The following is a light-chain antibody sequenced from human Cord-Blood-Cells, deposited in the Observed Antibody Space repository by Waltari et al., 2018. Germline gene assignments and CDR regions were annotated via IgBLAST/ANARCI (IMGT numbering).Light chain of an antibody. J-gene: IGKJ1*01. Sequence: DIQTTHSASPLSASVGNRVTITCRASQSISSYLNWYQQKPGKAPKLLIYAASSLQSGVPSRFSGSGSGTDFTLTISSLQPEDFATYYCQQSYSTPRTFGQGTKVEIK. V-gene: IGKV1-39*01. CDR1: QSISSY. CDR2: AAS. CDR3: QQSYSTPRT.